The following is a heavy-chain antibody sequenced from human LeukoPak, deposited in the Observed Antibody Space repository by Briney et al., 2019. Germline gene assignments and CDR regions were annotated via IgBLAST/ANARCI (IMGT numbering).Heavy chain of an antibody. Sequence: PGGSLRLSCAASGFTLSTYAMLWVRQAPGKGLEWVAVISSDGRDKHHADSVKGRFTISRDNSKNTLFLQMNSLRPEDTARYYCARDLRKVADYYFDYWGQGTLVTVSS. D-gene: IGHD6-19*01. J-gene: IGHJ4*02. CDR3: ARDLRKVADYYFDY. CDR2: ISSDGRDK. V-gene: IGHV3-30-3*01. CDR1: GFTLSTYA.